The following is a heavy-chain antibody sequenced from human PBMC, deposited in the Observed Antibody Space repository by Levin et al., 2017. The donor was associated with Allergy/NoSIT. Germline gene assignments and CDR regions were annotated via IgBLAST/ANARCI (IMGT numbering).Heavy chain of an antibody. CDR3: ARDRDGLGED. Sequence: GESLKISCAASGFSVSNNYYMDWVRQVPGKGLVWVSRIRSDGTTTYADSVKGRFIISRDNAKNTLYLQMNSLRVDDTAVYYCARDRDGLGEDWGQGTAVGVSS. CDR1: GFSVSNNYY. J-gene: IGHJ4*02. D-gene: IGHD3-16*01. CDR2: IRSDGTTT. V-gene: IGHV3-74*03.